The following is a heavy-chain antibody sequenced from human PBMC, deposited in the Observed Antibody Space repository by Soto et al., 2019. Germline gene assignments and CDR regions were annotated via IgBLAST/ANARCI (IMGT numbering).Heavy chain of an antibody. V-gene: IGHV1-18*01. CDR3: ARDMGVNYYDSGFDY. J-gene: IGHJ4*02. Sequence: ASVKVSCKASCYSFTSYGISWVRQAPGQGLEWMGWISAYNGNTNYAQKLQGRVTMTTDTSTSTAYMELRSLRSDDTAVYYCARDMGVNYYDSGFDYWGQGTLVTVSS. CDR1: CYSFTSYG. CDR2: ISAYNGNT. D-gene: IGHD3-22*01.